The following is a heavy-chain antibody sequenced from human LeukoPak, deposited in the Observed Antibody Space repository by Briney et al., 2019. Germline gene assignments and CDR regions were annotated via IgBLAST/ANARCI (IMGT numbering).Heavy chain of an antibody. CDR2: ISYDGSNK. Sequence: GGSLRLSCAASGFTFSSYAMHRVRQAPGKGLEWVAVISYDGSNKYYADSVKGRFTISRDNSKNTLYLQMNSLRAEDTAVYYCARGIAAHTRWFDPGGQGTLVTASA. CDR1: GFTFSSYA. D-gene: IGHD6-6*01. V-gene: IGHV3-30-3*01. CDR3: ARGIAAHTRWFDP. J-gene: IGHJ5*02.